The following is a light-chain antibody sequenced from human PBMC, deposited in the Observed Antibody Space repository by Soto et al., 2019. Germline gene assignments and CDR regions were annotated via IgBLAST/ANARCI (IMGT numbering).Light chain of an antibody. V-gene: IGKV1-5*03. Sequence: DIQMTQSPSTLSASVGDRVTITCRASQSISIWLAWYQQKPGKAPNLLISKASSLESGAPSRFIGSGSGTEFTLTISSLQPDDFATYYCQQYNNYPWTFGQGTKVEIK. CDR3: QQYNNYPWT. J-gene: IGKJ1*01. CDR1: QSISIW. CDR2: KAS.